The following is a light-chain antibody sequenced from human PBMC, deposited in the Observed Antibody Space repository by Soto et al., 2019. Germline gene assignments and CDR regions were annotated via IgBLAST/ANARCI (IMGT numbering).Light chain of an antibody. CDR1: NSDVGGYNY. Sequence: QSALTQPPSASGSPGQSITISCTGTNSDVGGYNYVSWYQQHPGKAPELMIYEVSHRPSGVSNRFSGSKSDNTASLTTSGLQAEDEADYYCSSYTSISTLYVFGTGTKVTVL. CDR2: EVS. CDR3: SSYTSISTLYV. J-gene: IGLJ1*01. V-gene: IGLV2-14*01.